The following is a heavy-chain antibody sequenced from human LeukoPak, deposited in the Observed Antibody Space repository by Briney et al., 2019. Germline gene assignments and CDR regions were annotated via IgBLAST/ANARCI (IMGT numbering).Heavy chain of an antibody. V-gene: IGHV3-7*01. D-gene: IGHD2-2*01. Sequence: GGSLRLTCVASGFRFGRDWISWLRQAPGKGLEWVACVKQDGTEKNYVVSVWGRFTVSVDNGKNSLYLQMNSLRAEDTAKYYCATLDSTMSVLWGRGTAVIVSS. CDR1: GFRFGRDW. CDR3: ATLDSTMSVL. CDR2: VKQDGTEK. J-gene: IGHJ1*01.